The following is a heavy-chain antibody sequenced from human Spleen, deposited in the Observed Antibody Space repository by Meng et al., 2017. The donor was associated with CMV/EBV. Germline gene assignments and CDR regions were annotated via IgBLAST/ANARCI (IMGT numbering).Heavy chain of an antibody. CDR2: IIPIFGTA. V-gene: IGHV1-69*05. D-gene: IGHD1-26*01. Sequence: SVKVSCKASGYTFTNYDINWVRQAPGQGLEWMGGIIPIFGTANYAQKFQGRVTITTDESTSTAYMELSSLRSEDTAVYYCAREWEPYAFDIWGQGTMVTVSS. CDR3: AREWEPYAFDI. J-gene: IGHJ3*02. CDR1: GYTFTNYD.